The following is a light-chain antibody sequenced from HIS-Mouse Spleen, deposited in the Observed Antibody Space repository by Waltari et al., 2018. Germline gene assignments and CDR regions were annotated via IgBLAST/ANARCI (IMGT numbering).Light chain of an antibody. J-gene: IGLJ3*02. CDR3: CSYAGSSTWV. CDR2: EGS. Sequence: QSALTQPASVSGSPGQSITISCTGTSSDVGSYNLVSWYQQHPGKAPKLMIYEGSKRPSGVSNRFSGSKSGNTASLTLYGLQAEDEADYYCCSYAGSSTWVFGGGTKLTVL. V-gene: IGLV2-23*01. CDR1: SSDVGSYNL.